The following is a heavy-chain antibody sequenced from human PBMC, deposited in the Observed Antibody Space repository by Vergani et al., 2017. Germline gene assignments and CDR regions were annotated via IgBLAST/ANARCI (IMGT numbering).Heavy chain of an antibody. CDR3: ARDPSYYYDSSGPNWFDP. CDR2: ISSSSSYI. CDR1: GFTFSSYS. Sequence: VQLVESGGGLVKPGGSLRLSCAASGFTFSSYSMNWVRQAPGTGLEWVSSISSSSSYIYYADSVKGRCTISRDNAKNSLYLQMNSLRAEDTAVYYCARDPSYYYDSSGPNWFDPWGQGTLVTVSS. D-gene: IGHD3-22*01. J-gene: IGHJ5*02. V-gene: IGHV3-21*01.